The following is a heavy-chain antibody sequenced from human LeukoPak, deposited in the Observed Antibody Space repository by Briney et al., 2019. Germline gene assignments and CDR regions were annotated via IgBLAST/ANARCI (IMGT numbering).Heavy chain of an antibody. CDR3: AREEVIVGAIALDY. V-gene: IGHV1-3*01. CDR2: INAGNGNT. CDR1: GYTFTSYA. D-gene: IGHD1-26*01. J-gene: IGHJ4*02. Sequence: GASVKVSCKASGYTFTSYAMHWVRQAPGQRLEWMGWINAGNGNTKYSQKFQGRVTITRDTSASTAYMELSSLRSEDTAVYYCAREEVIVGAIALDYWGQGTLVTVSS.